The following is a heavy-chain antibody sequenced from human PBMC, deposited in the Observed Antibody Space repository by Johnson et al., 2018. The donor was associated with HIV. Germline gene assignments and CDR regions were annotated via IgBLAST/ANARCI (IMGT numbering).Heavy chain of an antibody. J-gene: IGHJ3*02. CDR1: GFTVSNYD. Sequence: VQLVESGGGLVQPGRSLRISCAASGFTVSNYDMHWVRQDTGNVLECVSNTICNGGTTAYADSVTGRFSTYRDNAKNSLYLQLNSLRAKDTAVYYCTTDADSSSWNDAFDIWGQGTMVTVSS. D-gene: IGHD6-13*01. CDR2: TICNGGTT. CDR3: TTDADSSSWNDAFDI. V-gene: IGHV3-20*04.